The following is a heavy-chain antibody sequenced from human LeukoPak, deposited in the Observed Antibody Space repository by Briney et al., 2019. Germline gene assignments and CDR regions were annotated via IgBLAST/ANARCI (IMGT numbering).Heavy chain of an antibody. Sequence: AGGSLRLSCATSGFTFTTYTMNWVRQAPGKGLEWVSSISSSGDYKYYADSVKGRFTISRDNAKKSLYLQMSSLRAEDTAVYYCAREFAGGSSHFDYWGQGTLVTVSS. CDR2: ISSSGDYK. V-gene: IGHV3-21*01. J-gene: IGHJ4*02. D-gene: IGHD1-26*01. CDR1: GFTFTTYT. CDR3: AREFAGGSSHFDY.